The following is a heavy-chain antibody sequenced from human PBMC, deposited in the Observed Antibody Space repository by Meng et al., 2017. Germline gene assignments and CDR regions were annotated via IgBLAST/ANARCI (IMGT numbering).Heavy chain of an antibody. J-gene: IGHJ3*02. Sequence: GGSLRLSCAASGFTFSSYAMHWVRQAPGKGLEWVAVISYDGSNKYYADSVKGRFTISRDNSKNTLYLQMNSLRAEDTAVYYCARNWRVDAFDIWGQGTMVTVSS. D-gene: IGHD1-1*01. CDR2: ISYDGSNK. CDR1: GFTFSSYA. CDR3: ARNWRVDAFDI. V-gene: IGHV3-30*04.